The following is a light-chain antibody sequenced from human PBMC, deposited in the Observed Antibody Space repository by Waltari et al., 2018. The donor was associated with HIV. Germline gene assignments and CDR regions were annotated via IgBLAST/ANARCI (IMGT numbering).Light chain of an antibody. J-gene: IGKJ4*01. CDR3: QQRSNWPLT. CDR1: QSVRSL. CDR2: DAF. V-gene: IGKV3-11*01. Sequence: EIVLTQSPATLSLSPGERATLSCSASQSVRSLLGWYQQKPGQAPRLLIYDAFNRATGTPARFSGSGSGTDFTLTISSLEPEDFAVYYCQQRSNWPLTFGGGTKVEIK.